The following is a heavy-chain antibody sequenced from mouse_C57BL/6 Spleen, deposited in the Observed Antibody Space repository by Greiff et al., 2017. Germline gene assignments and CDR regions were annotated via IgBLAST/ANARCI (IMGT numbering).Heavy chain of an antibody. Sequence: VQLQQSGAELVKPGASVKISCKASGYAFSSYWMNWVKQRPGKGLEWIGQIYPGDGDTNYNRKFKGKATLTADKSSSTAYMQLSSLTSEDSAVYFCARGAAQVYYFDYWGQGTTLTVSS. V-gene: IGHV1-80*01. J-gene: IGHJ2*01. CDR1: GYAFSSYW. CDR3: ARGAAQVYYFDY. CDR2: IYPGDGDT. D-gene: IGHD3-2*02.